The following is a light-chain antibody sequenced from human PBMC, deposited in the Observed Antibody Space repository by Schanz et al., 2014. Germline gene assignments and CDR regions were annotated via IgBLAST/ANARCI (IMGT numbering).Light chain of an antibody. CDR1: QDISNY. CDR3: QQSYSTPYT. CDR2: DAS. Sequence: DIQMTQSPSSLSASVGDRVTITCQASQDISNYLNWYQQKPGKAPKLLIYDASNLETGVPSRFSGSGSGTDFTLTISNLQPEDFATYYCQQSYSTPYTFGQGTKVEIK. J-gene: IGKJ2*01. V-gene: IGKV1-39*01.